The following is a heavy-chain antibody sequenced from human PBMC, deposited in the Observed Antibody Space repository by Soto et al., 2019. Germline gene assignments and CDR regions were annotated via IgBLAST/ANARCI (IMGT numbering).Heavy chain of an antibody. Sequence: QVQLVQSGAEVKKPGSSVKVSCKASGGTFSSYAISWVRQAPGQGLEWMGGIIPIFGTANYAQKFQGRVTITADESTSTAYMDLSSLRSEDTAVYYCARRAECSSTSCPYYYYGMDVWGQGTKVTVSS. CDR2: IIPIFGTA. CDR3: ARRAECSSTSCPYYYYGMDV. D-gene: IGHD2-2*01. V-gene: IGHV1-69*01. J-gene: IGHJ6*02. CDR1: GGTFSSYA.